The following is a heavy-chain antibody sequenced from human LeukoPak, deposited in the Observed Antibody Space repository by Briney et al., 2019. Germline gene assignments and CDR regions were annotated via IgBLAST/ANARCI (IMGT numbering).Heavy chain of an antibody. Sequence: PSETLSPTCAVSGGSISSYYWSWIRQPPGKGLEWIGYIYYSGSTNYNPSLKSRVTISVDTSKNQFSLKLSSVTAADTAVYYCARGPAGGSSGWYYFDYWGQGTLVTVSS. J-gene: IGHJ4*02. V-gene: IGHV4-59*01. CDR1: GGSISSYY. CDR2: IYYSGST. CDR3: ARGPAGGSSGWYYFDY. D-gene: IGHD6-19*01.